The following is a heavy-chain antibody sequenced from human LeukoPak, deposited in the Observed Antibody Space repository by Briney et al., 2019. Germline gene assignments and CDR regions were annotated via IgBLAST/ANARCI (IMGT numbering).Heavy chain of an antibody. D-gene: IGHD3-22*01. V-gene: IGHV3-23*01. CDR1: GFTFSSYA. J-gene: IGHJ4*02. Sequence: PGGSLRLSCAASGFTFSSYAMSWVRQAPGKGLEWVSAISGSGGSTYYADSVKGRFTISRDNSKNTLYLQMNSLRAEGTAVYYCAKTPDYYDSSGYLFDYWGQGTLVTVSS. CDR2: ISGSGGST. CDR3: AKTPDYYDSSGYLFDY.